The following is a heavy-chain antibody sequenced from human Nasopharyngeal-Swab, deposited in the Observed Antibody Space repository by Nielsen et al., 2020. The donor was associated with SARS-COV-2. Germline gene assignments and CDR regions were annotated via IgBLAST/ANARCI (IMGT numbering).Heavy chain of an antibody. D-gene: IGHD6-13*01. CDR1: GFTFSSYG. Sequence: GESLKISCAASGFTFSSYGMHWVRQAPGKGLEWVAVIWYDGSNKYYADSVKGRFTISRDNSKNTLYLQMNSLRAEDTAVYYCARDIGATYSSSCLDYWGQGTLVTVSS. CDR2: IWYDGSNK. CDR3: ARDIGATYSSSCLDY. V-gene: IGHV3-33*01. J-gene: IGHJ4*02.